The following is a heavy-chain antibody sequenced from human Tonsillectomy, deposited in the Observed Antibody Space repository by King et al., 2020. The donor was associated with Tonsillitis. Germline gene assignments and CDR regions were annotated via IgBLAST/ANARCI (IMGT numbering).Heavy chain of an antibody. D-gene: IGHD3-3*01. V-gene: IGHV3-66*01. CDR1: GFTVSSNY. CDR3: ARDSGGLFRLTSYYHGMDV. Sequence: VQLVQSGGGLVQPGGSLRLSCAASGFTVSSNYMSWVRQAPGKGLEWVSVIYSGGHTYYADSVKGRFTISRDNSKNTLYLQMNSLRAEDTAVYYCARDSGGLFRLTSYYHGMDVWGQGTTVTVSS. J-gene: IGHJ6*02. CDR2: IYSGGHT.